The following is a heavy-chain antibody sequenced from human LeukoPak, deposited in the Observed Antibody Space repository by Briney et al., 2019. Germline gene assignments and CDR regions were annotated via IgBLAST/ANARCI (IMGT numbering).Heavy chain of an antibody. V-gene: IGHV3-74*01. CDR3: VRGGPIDY. J-gene: IGHJ4*02. D-gene: IGHD3-16*01. Sequence: GGSLRLSCAASGFTFSSYWMHWVRQAPGKGLVWVSRIDSDGSTTSYADSVKGRFAISRDNAKNTLHLQLDSLRAEDTAVYYCVRGGPIDYGGQGPLVTVSS. CDR1: GFTFSSYW. CDR2: IDSDGSTT.